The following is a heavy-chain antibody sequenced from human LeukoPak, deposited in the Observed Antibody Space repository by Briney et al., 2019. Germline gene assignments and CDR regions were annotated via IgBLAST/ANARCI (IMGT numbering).Heavy chain of an antibody. D-gene: IGHD3-10*01. CDR1: GITFSSYG. CDR2: ISSTGGTT. CDR3: AKLDYYGNY. V-gene: IGHV3-23*01. J-gene: IGHJ4*02. Sequence: GGTLRLSCAASGITFSSYGMSWVRQAPGKGLEWVSSISSTGGTTYYADSVKGRFTISRDNSKSTLYLQMNSLRAEDTAVYYCAKLDYYGNYWGQGTLVTVSS.